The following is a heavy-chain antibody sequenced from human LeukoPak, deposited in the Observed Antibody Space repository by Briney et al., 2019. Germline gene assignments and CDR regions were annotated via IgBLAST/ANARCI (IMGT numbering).Heavy chain of an antibody. Sequence: GGSLRLSCAASGFTFDDYAMHWVRQAPGKGLEWVSGITWNSGSVGYADSVKGRFTISRDNAKNSLYLQMNSLRAEDTALYYCAKDLVSSSWYAVGYWGQGTLVTVSS. V-gene: IGHV3-9*01. CDR2: ITWNSGSV. J-gene: IGHJ4*02. D-gene: IGHD6-13*01. CDR3: AKDLVSSSWYAVGY. CDR1: GFTFDDYA.